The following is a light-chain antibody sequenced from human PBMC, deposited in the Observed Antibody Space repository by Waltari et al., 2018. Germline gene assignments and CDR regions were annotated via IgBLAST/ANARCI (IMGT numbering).Light chain of an antibody. CDR2: DAA. V-gene: IGKV1-5*01. Sequence: DIQMTQSPSTLSASEGDRVTITCRASHTFNNYLAWYQQKPGKAPKLVIYDAASLESGVPSRVSGSGSGTEFTLTISSLQPDDFTTYYCKQYDFYSLTFGGGTRVEIK. CDR1: HTFNNY. J-gene: IGKJ4*01. CDR3: KQYDFYSLT.